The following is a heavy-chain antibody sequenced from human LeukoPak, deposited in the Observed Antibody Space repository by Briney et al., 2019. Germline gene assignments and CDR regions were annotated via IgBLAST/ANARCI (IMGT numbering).Heavy chain of an antibody. Sequence: PGGSLRLSRAASGFSFSDYYMNWIRQASGKGLEWVSYITDSGSAIYYADSVKGRFTISRDNTKNSLYLQMNSLRAEDTAVYFCARDGQRNYFYGMDVWGQGTTVTVSS. CDR3: ARDGQRNYFYGMDV. D-gene: IGHD5-24*01. V-gene: IGHV3-11*01. CDR2: ITDSGSAI. CDR1: GFSFSDYY. J-gene: IGHJ6*02.